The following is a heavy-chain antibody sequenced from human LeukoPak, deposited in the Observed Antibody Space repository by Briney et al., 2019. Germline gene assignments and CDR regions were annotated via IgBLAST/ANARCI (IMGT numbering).Heavy chain of an antibody. D-gene: IGHD5-18*01. CDR1: GFTFSSYS. CDR2: IGSSSSYI. V-gene: IGHV3-21*01. J-gene: IGHJ4*02. Sequence: GGSLRLSCAASGFTFSSYSMNWVRQAPGKGLEWVSSIGSSSSYIYYADSVKGRFTISRDNAKNSLYLQMNSLRAEDTAVYYCARVDTAMVAFDYWGQGTLVTVSS. CDR3: ARVDTAMVAFDY.